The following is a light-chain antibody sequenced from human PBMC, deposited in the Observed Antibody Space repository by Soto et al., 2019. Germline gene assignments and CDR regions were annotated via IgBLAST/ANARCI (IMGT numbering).Light chain of an antibody. J-gene: IGLJ1*01. Sequence: QSALTQPASVSGSPGQSITISCTGTSSDVGNYNYVSWYQQYPGRVPKLLIYMVSNRASGVSNRFSGSKSGNTASLTTSGLHAEDEADYFCTSPTPGSLYVFGTGTKVTVL. CDR1: SSDVGNYNY. V-gene: IGLV2-14*01. CDR3: TSPTPGSLYV. CDR2: MVS.